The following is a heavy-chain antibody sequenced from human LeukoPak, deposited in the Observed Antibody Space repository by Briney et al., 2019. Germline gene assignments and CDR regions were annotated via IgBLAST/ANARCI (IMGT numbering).Heavy chain of an antibody. J-gene: IGHJ4*02. Sequence: PGGSLRLSCAASGFTFSSYAMSWGRQAPGKGLEWVSAISGSGGSTDYADSVKGRFTISRDNSKNTLYLQMNSLRAEDTAVYYCAKGTRDDYGDYFYFDYWGQGTLVTVSS. CDR2: ISGSGGST. CDR3: AKGTRDDYGDYFYFDY. V-gene: IGHV3-23*01. D-gene: IGHD4-17*01. CDR1: GFTFSSYA.